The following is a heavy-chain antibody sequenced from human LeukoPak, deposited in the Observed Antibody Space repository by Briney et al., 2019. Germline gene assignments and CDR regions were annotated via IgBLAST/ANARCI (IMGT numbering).Heavy chain of an antibody. D-gene: IGHD6-19*01. Sequence: SQTLSLTCTVSGGSISSRSYCWSWIRQPAGKGLEWIGHVHISGSTNYNSSLKSRVTISVHTSKNQFSLKVSSVTAADTAVYYCARSEGIAVAGTWFDPWGQGTLVTVSS. CDR1: GGSISSRSYC. V-gene: IGHV4-61*09. CDR3: ARSEGIAVAGTWFDP. J-gene: IGHJ5*02. CDR2: VHISGST.